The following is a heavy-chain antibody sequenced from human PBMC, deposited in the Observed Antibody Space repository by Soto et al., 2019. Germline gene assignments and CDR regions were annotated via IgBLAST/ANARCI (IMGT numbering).Heavy chain of an antibody. CDR2: MNPNSGNT. Sequence: ASVKVSCKASGYTFTSYDINWVRQATGQGLEWMGWMNPNSGNTGYAQKFQGRVTMTRNTSISTAYMGLSSLRSEDTAVYYCVRYNYDILTGYYGSFDYWGQGTLVTVSS. V-gene: IGHV1-8*01. D-gene: IGHD3-9*01. CDR1: GYTFTSYD. CDR3: VRYNYDILTGYYGSFDY. J-gene: IGHJ4*02.